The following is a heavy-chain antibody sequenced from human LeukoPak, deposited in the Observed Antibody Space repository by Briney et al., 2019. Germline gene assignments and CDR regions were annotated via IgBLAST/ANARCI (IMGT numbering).Heavy chain of an antibody. CDR1: GFTFDDYG. CDR2: IGYNGYNT. Sequence: GGSLRLSCAASGFTFDDYGMNWVRQAPGKGLEWVSGIGYNGYNTGYADSVKGRFTISRDNAKNTLYLQMNSLRAEDTAVYYCARDPGMDVWGKGTTVTVSS. D-gene: IGHD3-10*01. J-gene: IGHJ6*04. CDR3: ARDPGMDV. V-gene: IGHV3-20*04.